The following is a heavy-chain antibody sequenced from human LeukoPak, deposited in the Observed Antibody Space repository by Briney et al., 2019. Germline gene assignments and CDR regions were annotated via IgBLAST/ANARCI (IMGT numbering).Heavy chain of an antibody. CDR1: GGSISSSNW. V-gene: IGHV4-4*02. J-gene: IGHJ6*03. Sequence: SETLSLTCAVSGGSISSSNWWSWVRQPPGKGLEWIGEIYHSGSTNYNPSLKSRVTISVDKSKNQFSLKLSSVTAADTAVYYCARTYSNYGGSYYYYYMDVWGKGTTVTVSS. CDR3: ARTYSNYGGSYYYYYMDV. CDR2: IYHSGST. D-gene: IGHD4-11*01.